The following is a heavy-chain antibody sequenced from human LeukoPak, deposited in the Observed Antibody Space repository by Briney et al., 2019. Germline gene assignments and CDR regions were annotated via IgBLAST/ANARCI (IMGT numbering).Heavy chain of an antibody. Sequence: PSETLSLTCAVYGGSFSGYYWSWIRQPPGKGLEWIGEINHSGSTNYNPSLKSRVTISVDTSKNQFSLKLSSVTAADTAVYYCARGVVVAATAYYYYYYYMDVWGKGTTVTISS. CDR2: INHSGST. J-gene: IGHJ6*03. CDR3: ARGVVVAATAYYYYYYYMDV. V-gene: IGHV4-34*01. D-gene: IGHD2-15*01. CDR1: GGSFSGYY.